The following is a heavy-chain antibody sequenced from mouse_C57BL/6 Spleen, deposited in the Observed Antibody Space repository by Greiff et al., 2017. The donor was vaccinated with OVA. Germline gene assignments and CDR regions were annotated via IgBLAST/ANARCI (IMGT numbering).Heavy chain of an antibody. Sequence: QVQLQQSGAELVKPGASVKISCKASGYAFSSYWMNWVQQRPGKGLEWIGQIYPGDGDTNYNGKFKGKATLTADKSSSTAYMQLSSMTSEDSAVYFCASHYGNTWFAYWGQGTLVTVSA. CDR1: GYAFSSYW. CDR2: IYPGDGDT. D-gene: IGHD2-1*01. V-gene: IGHV1-80*01. CDR3: ASHYGNTWFAY. J-gene: IGHJ3*01.